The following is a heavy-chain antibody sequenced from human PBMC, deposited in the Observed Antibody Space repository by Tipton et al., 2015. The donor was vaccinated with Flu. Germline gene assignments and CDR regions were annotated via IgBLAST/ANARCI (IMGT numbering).Heavy chain of an antibody. CDR3: ARVVCSGGSCYSGHYYGLDV. J-gene: IGHJ6*02. CDR2: IFYSGST. CDR1: GGSITSDS. V-gene: IGHV4-59*01. D-gene: IGHD2-15*01. Sequence: TLSLTCNVSGGSITSDSWSWIRQAPGKGLEWIGYIFYSGSTNYNPSLKSRVTISVDTSKNQFSLKLSSVTAADTAVYYCARVVCSGGSCYSGHYYGLDVWGQGTTVTVSS.